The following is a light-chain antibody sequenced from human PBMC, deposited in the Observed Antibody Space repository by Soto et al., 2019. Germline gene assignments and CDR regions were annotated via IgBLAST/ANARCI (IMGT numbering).Light chain of an antibody. CDR2: LAS. V-gene: IGKV1-9*01. Sequence: IQLTQSPPSLSASVGDRVTITCRASQVISKYLAWYQQKPGTAPKLLIYLASTLQGGVPSRFSGSGSGTDFSLTISSLQPEDVATYYCQYLNSFPLTFGGGTKVEIK. CDR3: QYLNSFPLT. CDR1: QVISKY. J-gene: IGKJ4*01.